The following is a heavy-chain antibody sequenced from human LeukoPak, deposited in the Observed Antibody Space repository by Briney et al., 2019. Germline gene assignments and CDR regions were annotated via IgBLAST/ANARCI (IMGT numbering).Heavy chain of an antibody. Sequence: GGSLRLSCAASGFTFSDHYMDWVRQAPGKGLQWVGRTRNKANSYTTEYAASVKGRFTISRDDSKNSLYLQMNSLKTEDTAVYYCVETSLTTYSLDYWGQGTLVTVSS. CDR2: TRNKANSYTT. CDR3: VETSLTTYSLDY. D-gene: IGHD4-17*01. CDR1: GFTFSDHY. V-gene: IGHV3-72*01. J-gene: IGHJ4*02.